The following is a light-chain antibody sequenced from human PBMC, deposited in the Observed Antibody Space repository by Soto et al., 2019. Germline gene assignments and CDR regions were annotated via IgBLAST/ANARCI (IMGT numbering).Light chain of an antibody. CDR1: QSISSW. J-gene: IGKJ1*01. CDR2: KAS. CDR3: QQYNSFPT. Sequence: DIQMTQSPSTLSASVGDRVTITCRASQSISSWLAWYQQKPGKAPKLLIYKASSLESGVPSRFSGSGSGTEFTLTISSLQRDDLATYYCQQYNSFPTFGQGTKVEIK. V-gene: IGKV1-5*03.